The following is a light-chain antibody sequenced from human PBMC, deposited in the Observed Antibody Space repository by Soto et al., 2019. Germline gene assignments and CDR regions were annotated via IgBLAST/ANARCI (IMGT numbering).Light chain of an antibody. Sequence: QAVLTQPASVSGSPGQSVAISCTGTSSDVGAYNYISWYQQHPGKAPKLLLSEASNRPSGVSDRFSGSKSGNTASLTTSGLQAEDEADYYCSSLTTSFTYVFGTGTKVTVL. CDR1: SSDVGAYNY. V-gene: IGLV2-14*01. CDR3: SSLTTSFTYV. J-gene: IGLJ1*01. CDR2: EAS.